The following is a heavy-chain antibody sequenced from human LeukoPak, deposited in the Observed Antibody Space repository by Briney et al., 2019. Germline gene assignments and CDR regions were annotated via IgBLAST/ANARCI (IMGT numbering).Heavy chain of an antibody. Sequence: SETLSLTCAVYGGSFSGYYWSWIRQPPGKGLEWIGEINHSGSTNYNPSLKSRVTISVGTSKNRFSLKVSSVTAADTAVYYCARRAAAAGYYYYYMDVWGKGTTVTISS. V-gene: IGHV4-34*01. CDR2: INHSGST. CDR1: GGSFSGYY. D-gene: IGHD6-13*01. J-gene: IGHJ6*03. CDR3: ARRAAAAGYYYYYMDV.